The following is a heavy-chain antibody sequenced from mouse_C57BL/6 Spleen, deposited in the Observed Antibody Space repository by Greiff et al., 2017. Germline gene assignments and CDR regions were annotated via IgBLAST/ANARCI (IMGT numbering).Heavy chain of an antibody. CDR1: GYSITSGYY. V-gene: IGHV3-6*01. Sequence: DVKLQESGPGLVKPSQSLSLTCSVTGYSITSGYYWNWIRQFPGNKLEWMGYISYDGSNNYNPSLKNRISITRDTSKNQFFLKLNSVTTEDTATYYCAYGSSHWYFDVWGTGTTVTVSS. J-gene: IGHJ1*03. CDR3: AYGSSHWYFDV. D-gene: IGHD1-1*01. CDR2: ISYDGSN.